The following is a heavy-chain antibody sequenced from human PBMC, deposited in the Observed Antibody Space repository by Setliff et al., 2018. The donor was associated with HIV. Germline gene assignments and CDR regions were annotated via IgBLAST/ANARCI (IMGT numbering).Heavy chain of an antibody. CDR3: AREILSSSAIDY. V-gene: IGHV3-11*04. Sequence: PGGSLRLSCAASGFTFSDYYMSWIRQAPGKGLEWVSYISSSGTNIYYVDSGKGRFTISRDNAKNSLYLQMNSLRAEETAVYYCAREILSSSAIDYWGQGTLVTVSS. J-gene: IGHJ4*02. CDR1: GFTFSDYY. D-gene: IGHD6-6*01. CDR2: ISSSGTNI.